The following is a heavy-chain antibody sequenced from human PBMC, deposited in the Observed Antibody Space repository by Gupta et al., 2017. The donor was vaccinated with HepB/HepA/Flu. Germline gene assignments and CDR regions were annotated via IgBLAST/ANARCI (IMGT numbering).Heavy chain of an antibody. D-gene: IGHD2-2*01. Sequence: QVELVQSGDEETKPGASVTVSCNASGYTFTSFGISWVRQAPGQGLGWVAWISAYKGKTEYAQNLQDRLTMTIDTSTTTAYMELRSLRSDDTAIYYCARWGPMYYYMDVWGKGTTVTVSS. J-gene: IGHJ6*03. CDR1: GYTFTSFG. CDR2: ISAYKGKT. CDR3: ARWGPMYYYMDV. V-gene: IGHV1-18*01.